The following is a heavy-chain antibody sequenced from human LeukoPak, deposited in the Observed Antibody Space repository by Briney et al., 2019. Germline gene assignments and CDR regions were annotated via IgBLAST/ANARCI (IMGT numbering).Heavy chain of an antibody. CDR1: GDSISSSDYY. D-gene: IGHD3-10*01. CDR2: ISYSGST. CDR3: ARRELLSTPDAFDI. J-gene: IGHJ3*02. V-gene: IGHV4-39*01. Sequence: SETLSLTCTVSGDSISSSDYYWGWIRQPPGKGLGWIGTISYSGSTYYNPSLQSRVTISVDTSKNQFSLELSSVTAADTAVYYCARRELLSTPDAFDIWGQGTMVTVSS.